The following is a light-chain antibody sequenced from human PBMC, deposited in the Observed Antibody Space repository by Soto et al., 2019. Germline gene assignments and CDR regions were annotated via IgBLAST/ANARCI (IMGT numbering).Light chain of an antibody. CDR2: GNS. Sequence: QSVLTQPPSVSGAPGQRVTISCTGSSSNIGAGYDVHWYQQLPGTAPKLLIYGNSNRPSRVPDRFSRSKSGTSASLAITGLQAEDEADYYCQSYDSSLSGWVFGGGTKLTVL. V-gene: IGLV1-40*01. J-gene: IGLJ3*02. CDR1: SSNIGAGYD. CDR3: QSYDSSLSGWV.